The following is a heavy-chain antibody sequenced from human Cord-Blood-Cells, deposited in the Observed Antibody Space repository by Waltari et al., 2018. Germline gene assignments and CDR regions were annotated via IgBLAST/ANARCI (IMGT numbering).Heavy chain of an antibody. V-gene: IGHV1-3*01. CDR1: GYTFTSYA. Sequence: QVQLVQSGAEVKKPGASVKVSCKASGYTFTSYAMHWVRQAPGQRLEWMGWINAGNGNTKYSQQFQGRVTITRDTSASTAYMELSSLRSDDTAVYYCARAEIGGYWYFDLWGRGTLVTVSS. CDR3: ARAEIGGYWYFDL. CDR2: INAGNGNT. D-gene: IGHD3-16*01. J-gene: IGHJ2*01.